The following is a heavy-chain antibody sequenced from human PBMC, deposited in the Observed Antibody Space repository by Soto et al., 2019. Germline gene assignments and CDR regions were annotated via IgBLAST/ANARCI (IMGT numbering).Heavy chain of an antibody. J-gene: IGHJ6*01. D-gene: IGHD6-13*01. CDR1: GFTFSSYG. Sequence: GGSLRLSCAASGFTFSSYGMHWVRQAPGKGLEWVAVVWYDGSKIYYADSVKGRFTISRDNSKSTLYLQMNSLRAEDTAVYYCARPLEQHQLGFGMDVWGQGSPVTVSS. CDR2: VWYDGSKI. V-gene: IGHV3-33*01. CDR3: ARPLEQHQLGFGMDV.